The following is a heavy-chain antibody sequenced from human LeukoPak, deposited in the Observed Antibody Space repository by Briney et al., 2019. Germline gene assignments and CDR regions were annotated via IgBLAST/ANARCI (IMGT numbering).Heavy chain of an antibody. Sequence: PGGSLRLSCAASGFTFSSYEMNWVRQAPGKGLEWVSYISSSGSTTHYADSVEGRFTISRDNAKNSLYLQMNSLRDEDTAVYYCARDPFSELLWFGELSFWGQGTLVTVSS. CDR1: GFTFSSYE. J-gene: IGHJ4*02. CDR3: ARDPFSELLWFGELSF. D-gene: IGHD3-10*01. V-gene: IGHV3-48*03. CDR2: ISSSGSTT.